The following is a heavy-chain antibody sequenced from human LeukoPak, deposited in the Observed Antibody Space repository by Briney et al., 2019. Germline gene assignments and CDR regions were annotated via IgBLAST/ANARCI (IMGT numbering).Heavy chain of an antibody. J-gene: IGHJ4*02. V-gene: IGHV1-18*01. CDR1: GYTFTSYG. D-gene: IGHD1-26*01. Sequence: ASVKVSCKASGYTFTSYGISWVRQAPGQGLERMGWISAYNGNTNYAQKLQGRVTMTTDTSTSTAYMELRSLRSDDTAVYYCAREQLAVGATPFDYWGQGTLVTVSS. CDR3: AREQLAVGATPFDY. CDR2: ISAYNGNT.